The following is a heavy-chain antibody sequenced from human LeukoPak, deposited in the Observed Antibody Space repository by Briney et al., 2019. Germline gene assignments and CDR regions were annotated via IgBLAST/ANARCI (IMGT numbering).Heavy chain of an antibody. CDR3: ARGEAAQIIGPIAPFDY. V-gene: IGHV4-59*11. CDR1: GDSYSSPY. CDR2: FFYTGGT. Sequence: SETLSLTCTVSGDSYSSPYWSWIRQPPGRGLEWIGSFFYTGGTYYNPSLSSRVIISGDTSKNEFSLKLTSVTAADTAVYYCARGEAAQIIGPIAPFDYWGQEILVTVSS. D-gene: IGHD6-13*01. J-gene: IGHJ4*02.